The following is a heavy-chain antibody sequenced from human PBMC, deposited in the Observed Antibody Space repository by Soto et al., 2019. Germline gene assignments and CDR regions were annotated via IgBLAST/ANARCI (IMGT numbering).Heavy chain of an antibody. CDR2: INAYSGAT. V-gene: IGHV1-18*01. J-gene: IGHJ3*02. CDR1: GYSFTNHG. CDR3: AKYYSSWRLIDAYAI. D-gene: IGHD6-13*01. Sequence: GASVKVSCKASGYSFTNHGFSWVRQAPGQGLEWMGWINAYSGATDSAQKFQGRVTMTTDTSTSTAYMELRGLRSDDTAIYYCAKYYSSWRLIDAYAISGQRTIVTVSS.